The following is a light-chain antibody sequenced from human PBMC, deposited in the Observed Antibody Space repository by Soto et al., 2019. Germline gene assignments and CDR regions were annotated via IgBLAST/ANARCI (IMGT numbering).Light chain of an antibody. CDR1: SSDVGGYNY. Sequence: SVLTQPGSGNGFHGRSGTISCTGTSSDVGGYNYVSWYQQHPGKAPKLMIYDVSKRPSGVPDRFSGSKSGNTASLTISGLQAEDEADYYCCSYAGSYTLLGTGTKVTVL. CDR3: CSYAGSYTL. J-gene: IGLJ1*01. V-gene: IGLV2-11*01. CDR2: DVS.